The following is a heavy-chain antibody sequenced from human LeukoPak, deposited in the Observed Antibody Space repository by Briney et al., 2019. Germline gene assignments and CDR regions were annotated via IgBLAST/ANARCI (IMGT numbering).Heavy chain of an antibody. D-gene: IGHD3-16*01. CDR1: GGTFSSYA. CDR3: ARADLTDYYYMDV. CDR2: IIPIFGTA. J-gene: IGHJ6*03. V-gene: IGHV1-69*05. Sequence: ASVKVSCXASGGTFSSYAISWVRQAPGQGLEWMVRIIPIFGTANYAQKFQGRVTITTDESTSTAYMELSSLRSEDTAVYYCARADLTDYYYMDVWGKGTTVTVSS.